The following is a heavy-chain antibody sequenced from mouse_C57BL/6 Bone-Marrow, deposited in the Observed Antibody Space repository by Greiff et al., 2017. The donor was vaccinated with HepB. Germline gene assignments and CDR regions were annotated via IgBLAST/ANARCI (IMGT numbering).Heavy chain of an antibody. CDR3: ARGLGFITTVVAFDY. V-gene: IGHV1-61*01. D-gene: IGHD1-1*01. CDR2: IYPSDSET. CDR1: GYTFTSYW. Sequence: QVQLQQPGAELVRPGSSVKLSCKASGYTFTSYWMDWVKQRPGQGLEWIGNIYPSDSETHYNQKFKDKATLTVDKSSSTAYMQLSSLTSEDSAVYYCARGLGFITTVVAFDYWSQGTTLTVSS. J-gene: IGHJ2*01.